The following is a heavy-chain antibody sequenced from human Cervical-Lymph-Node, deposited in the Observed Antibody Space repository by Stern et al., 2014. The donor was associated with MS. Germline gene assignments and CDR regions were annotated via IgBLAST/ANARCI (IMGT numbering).Heavy chain of an antibody. J-gene: IGHJ5*02. D-gene: IGHD3-10*01. V-gene: IGHV1-69*06. Sequence: VPLVQSGADVQKPGSSVRVCCKASGGISWLRKAPGQGLEYMGCIIRPVGTAHYTQRFQGRPTITAKKSTNTTYMELSSLRSDDTAIYYCATGAGDNWFDPWGQGTLVSVSS. CDR2: IIRPVGTA. CDR3: ATGAGDNWFDP. CDR1: GG.